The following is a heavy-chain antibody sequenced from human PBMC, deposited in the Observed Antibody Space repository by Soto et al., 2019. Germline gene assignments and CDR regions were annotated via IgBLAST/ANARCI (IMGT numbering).Heavy chain of an antibody. V-gene: IGHV4-39*07. Sequence: SETLSLTCTVSGGSISSNIYYWGWIRQPPGKGLEWIGEINHSGSTNYNPSLKSRVTISVDTSKNQFSLKLSSVTAADTAVYYCARGMGIVVVPDASTGDFDYWGQGTLVTVSS. CDR1: GGSISSNIYY. J-gene: IGHJ4*02. D-gene: IGHD2-2*01. CDR2: INHSGST. CDR3: ARGMGIVVVPDASTGDFDY.